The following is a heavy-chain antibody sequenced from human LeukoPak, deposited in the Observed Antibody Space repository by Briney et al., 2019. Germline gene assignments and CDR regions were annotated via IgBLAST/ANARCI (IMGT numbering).Heavy chain of an antibody. D-gene: IGHD4-17*01. CDR3: AHSGTVTTPHDAFDI. Sequence: SGPTLVKPTQTLTLTCTFSGFSLSTSGVGVGWIRQPPGKALEWLALIYWNDDKRYSPSLKSRLTITKDTSKNQVVLTMTNMAPVDTATYYCAHSGTVTTPHDAFDIWGQGTMVTVSS. V-gene: IGHV2-5*01. CDR1: GFSLSTSGVG. J-gene: IGHJ3*02. CDR2: IYWNDDK.